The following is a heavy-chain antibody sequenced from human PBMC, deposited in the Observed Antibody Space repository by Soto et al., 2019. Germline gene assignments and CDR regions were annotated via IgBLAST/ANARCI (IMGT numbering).Heavy chain of an antibody. CDR3: ARILGYCNSSSCHGHYAMDV. J-gene: IGHJ6*02. CDR1: SAPVSSSTYT. CDR2: IYYSGST. V-gene: IGHV4-39*02. Sequence: QLQLQESGPGLVKPSETPSLTCTVSSAPVSSSTYTWGWIRKPPGKGLEWIGSIYYSGSTYYNPSLNSRVAVSVERCKNHFPLKVTSVTAADTAVYYCARILGYCNSSSCHGHYAMDVWGQGTTVTVSS. D-gene: IGHD2-2*01.